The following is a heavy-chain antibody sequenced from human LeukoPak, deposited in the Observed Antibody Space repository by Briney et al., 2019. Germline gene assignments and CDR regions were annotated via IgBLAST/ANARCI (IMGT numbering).Heavy chain of an antibody. CDR3: ARDLLRQQLVYGMDV. V-gene: IGHV3-21*01. CDR1: GFTFSSYS. J-gene: IGHJ6*02. CDR2: ISSSSSYI. Sequence: GGSLRLSCAASGFTFSSYSMNWVRQAPGKGLEWVSSISSSSSYIYYPDSVKGRFTISRDNAKNSLYLQMNSLRAEDTAVYYCARDLLRQQLVYGMDVWGQGTTVTVSS. D-gene: IGHD6-13*01.